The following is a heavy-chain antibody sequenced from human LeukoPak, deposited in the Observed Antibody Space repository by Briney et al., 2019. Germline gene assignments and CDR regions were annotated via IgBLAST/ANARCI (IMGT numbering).Heavy chain of an antibody. CDR2: ISAYNGNT. CDR1: GYTFTGYY. V-gene: IGHV1-18*04. D-gene: IGHD6-13*01. CDR3: AREAAALFDY. J-gene: IGHJ4*02. Sequence: ASVKVSCKASGYTFTGYYMHWVRQAPGQGLEWMGWISAYNGNTNYAQKLQGRVTMTTDTSTSTAYMELRSLRSDDTAVYYCAREAAALFDYWGQGTLVTVSS.